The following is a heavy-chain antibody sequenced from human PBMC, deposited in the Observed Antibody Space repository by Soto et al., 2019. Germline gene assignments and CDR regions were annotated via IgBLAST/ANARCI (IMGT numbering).Heavy chain of an antibody. Sequence: SETLSLTCTVSGGSISSYYWSWIRQPPGKGLEWIGYIYYSGSTNYNPSLKSRVTISVDTSKNQFSLKLSSVTAADTAVYYCARTDYYDSSGSQDYWGQGTLVTVS. D-gene: IGHD3-22*01. CDR2: IYYSGST. V-gene: IGHV4-59*01. J-gene: IGHJ4*02. CDR3: ARTDYYDSSGSQDY. CDR1: GGSISSYY.